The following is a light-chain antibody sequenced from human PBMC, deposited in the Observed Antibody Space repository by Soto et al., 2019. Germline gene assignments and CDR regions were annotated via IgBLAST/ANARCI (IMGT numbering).Light chain of an antibody. CDR1: QNVNSN. Sequence: EIAMTQSPATLSVSPGQIATLSCRASQNVNSNLAWYQQKPGHAPSLLMYNVSTRATGFPARFSGSGSGTEFTLTISSLQSEDSAIYYCQKYNTLNTFGQGTKLEIK. V-gene: IGKV3-15*01. CDR3: QKYNTLNT. CDR2: NVS. J-gene: IGKJ2*01.